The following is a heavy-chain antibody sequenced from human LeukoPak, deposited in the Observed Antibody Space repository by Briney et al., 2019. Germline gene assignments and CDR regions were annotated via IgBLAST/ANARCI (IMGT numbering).Heavy chain of an antibody. Sequence: GGSLRLSCAASGFTFSNYWMSWVRQAPGKGLEWVANIKQGGSEEYYMDSVKGRFTISRDNAKNSLYLQMNRMRAEDTAVYYCARLNYDILTGYPVGWFDPWGQGTLVTVSS. CDR1: GFTFSNYW. CDR2: IKQGGSEE. CDR3: ARLNYDILTGYPVGWFDP. V-gene: IGHV3-7*03. D-gene: IGHD3-9*01. J-gene: IGHJ5*02.